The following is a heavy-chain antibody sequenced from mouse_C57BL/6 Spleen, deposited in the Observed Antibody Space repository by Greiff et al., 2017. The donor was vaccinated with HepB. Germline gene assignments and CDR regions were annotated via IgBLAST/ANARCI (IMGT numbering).Heavy chain of an antibody. CDR1: GYTFTSYD. J-gene: IGHJ1*03. V-gene: IGHV1-85*01. Sequence: QVQLQQSGPELVKPGASVKLSCKASGYTFTSYDINWVKQRPGQGLEWIGWIYPRDGSTKYNEKFKGKATLTVDTSSSTAYMELHSLTSEDSAVYFCARKEGITTVVDWYFDVWGTGTTVTVSS. CDR3: ARKEGITTVVDWYFDV. D-gene: IGHD1-1*01. CDR2: IYPRDGST.